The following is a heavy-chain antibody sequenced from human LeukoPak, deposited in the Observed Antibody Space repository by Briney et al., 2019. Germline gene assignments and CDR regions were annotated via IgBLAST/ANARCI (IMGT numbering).Heavy chain of an antibody. CDR3: ARHGASYCSGGSCYGYHNWFDP. CDR2: IYYSGST. Sequence: TTSETLSLTCTVSGGSISSSSHYWGWIRQPPGKGLEWIGSIYYSGSTYYNPSLKSRVTISVDTSKNQFSLKLSSVTAADTAVYYCARHGASYCSGGSCYGYHNWFDPWGQGTLVTVSS. D-gene: IGHD2-15*01. V-gene: IGHV4-39*01. J-gene: IGHJ5*02. CDR1: GGSISSSSHY.